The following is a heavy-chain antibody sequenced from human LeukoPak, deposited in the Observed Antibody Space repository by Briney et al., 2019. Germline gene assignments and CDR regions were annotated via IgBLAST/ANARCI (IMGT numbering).Heavy chain of an antibody. CDR1: GFTFTNYA. CDR3: AREWVWFGESRYFSY. D-gene: IGHD3-10*01. Sequence: GSVKVSCKASGFTFTNYAMHWVRQAPGQRLEGMAWINADNGNTKYSPKFQGRVTITRDTSASTVYMELSSLTSEDTAVYYCAREWVWFGESRYFSYWGQGTLVTVSS. CDR2: INADNGNT. J-gene: IGHJ4*02. V-gene: IGHV1-3*01.